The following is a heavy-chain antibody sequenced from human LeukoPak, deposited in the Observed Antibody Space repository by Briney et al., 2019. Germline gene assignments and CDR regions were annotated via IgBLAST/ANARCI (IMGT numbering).Heavy chain of an antibody. J-gene: IGHJ5*02. Sequence: SDTLSLTCTVSGGAISGYYWSWIRQPAGKGLEWLGRVYSSGSTKYNPSLESRVTMSVDTSKNQFSLKLNFVTPEDTAVYYCARSPVGSDWFDPWGQGTLVTVSS. V-gene: IGHV4-4*07. CDR1: GGAISGYY. CDR2: VYSSGST. CDR3: ARSPVGSDWFDP. D-gene: IGHD2-15*01.